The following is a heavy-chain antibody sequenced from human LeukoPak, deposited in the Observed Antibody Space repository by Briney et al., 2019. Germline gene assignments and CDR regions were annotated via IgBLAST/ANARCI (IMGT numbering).Heavy chain of an antibody. V-gene: IGHV4-34*01. CDR2: INHSGST. CDR1: GGSFSGYY. Sequence: SETLSLTCAVYGGSFSGYYWSWIRQPPGKGLEWIGEINHSGSTNYNPSLKSRVTISVDTSKNQFSLKLSSVTAADTAEYYCARDVVVSGAFDIWGQGTMVTVSS. J-gene: IGHJ3*02. CDR3: ARDVVVSGAFDI. D-gene: IGHD2-15*01.